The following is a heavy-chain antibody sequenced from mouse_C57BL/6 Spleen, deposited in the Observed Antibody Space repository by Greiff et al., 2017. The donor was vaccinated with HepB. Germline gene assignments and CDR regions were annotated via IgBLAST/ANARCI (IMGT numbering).Heavy chain of an antibody. CDR3: AREGSDYDDWYFDV. V-gene: IGHV1-82*01. CDR1: GYAFSSSW. CDR2: IYPGDGDT. D-gene: IGHD2-4*01. Sequence: VQLQQSGPELVKPGASVKISCKASGYAFSSSWMNWVKQRPGKGLEWIGRIYPGDGDTNYNGKFKGKATLTADKSSSTAYMQLSSLTSEDSAVYVCAREGSDYDDWYFDVWGTGTTVTVSS. J-gene: IGHJ1*03.